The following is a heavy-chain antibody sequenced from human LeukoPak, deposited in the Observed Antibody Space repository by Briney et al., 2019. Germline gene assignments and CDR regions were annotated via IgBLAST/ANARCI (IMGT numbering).Heavy chain of an antibody. V-gene: IGHV4-39*01. CDR1: GGFISSSSYY. Sequence: PSETLSLTCTVSGGFISSSSYYCGWIRQPPGKGLGRSGSIYYSGSTYYNPSLKSRVTISVDTSKNQFSLKLSSVTAADTAVYYCARRGQYCSSTSCYPFDYWGQGTLVTVSS. D-gene: IGHD2-2*01. CDR3: ARRGQYCSSTSCYPFDY. CDR2: IYYSGST. J-gene: IGHJ4*02.